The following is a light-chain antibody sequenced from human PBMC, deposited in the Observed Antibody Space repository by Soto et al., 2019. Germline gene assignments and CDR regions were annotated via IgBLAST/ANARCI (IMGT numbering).Light chain of an antibody. CDR2: GVS. J-gene: IGLJ1*01. CDR1: ISDFVVYNY. Sequence: QSVLTQPASVSGSPGQSITISCTGTISDFVVYNYVSWYQQHPGKAPKLMIYGVSNRPSGVSNRFSGSKSGNTASLTVSGLQAEDEADYYCSSSAGSSNVFGTGTKVTLL. CDR3: SSSAGSSNV. V-gene: IGLV2-14*01.